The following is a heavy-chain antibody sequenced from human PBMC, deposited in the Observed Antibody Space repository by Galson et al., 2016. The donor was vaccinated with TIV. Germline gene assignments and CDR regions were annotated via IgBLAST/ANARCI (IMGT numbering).Heavy chain of an antibody. D-gene: IGHD2-15*01. Sequence: SLRLSCAASGLSVSINYVTWVRQAPGKGLEWVSLISDGGKTYYSDSVRGRFTISRDNSENTLYLQMNGLRAEDSAVYYCARDWWVTYTDRPFFEDWGQGILVTVSS. CDR3: ARDWWVTYTDRPFFED. J-gene: IGHJ4*02. CDR2: ISDGGKT. V-gene: IGHV3-53*05. CDR1: GLSVSINY.